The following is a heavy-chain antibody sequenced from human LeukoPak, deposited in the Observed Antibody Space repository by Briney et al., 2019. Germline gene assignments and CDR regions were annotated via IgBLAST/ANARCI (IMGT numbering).Heavy chain of an antibody. Sequence: GRSLRLSCAASGFTFSSYAMHWVRQAPGKGLEWGAVISYDGSNKYYADSVKGRFTISRDNSKNTLYLQMNSLRAEDTAVYYCAKDIGGYEGDYFDYWGQGTLVTVSS. D-gene: IGHD5-12*01. CDR1: GFTFSSYA. J-gene: IGHJ4*02. V-gene: IGHV3-30-3*01. CDR2: ISYDGSNK. CDR3: AKDIGGYEGDYFDY.